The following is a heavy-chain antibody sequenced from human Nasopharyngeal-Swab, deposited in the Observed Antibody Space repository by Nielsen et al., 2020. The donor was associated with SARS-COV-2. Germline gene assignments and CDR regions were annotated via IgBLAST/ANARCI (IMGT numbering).Heavy chain of an antibody. CDR1: GYTFTTYG. CDR2: ISAYDGKT. Sequence: ASVKVSCKASGYTFTTYGISWVRQAPGQGLEWMGWISAYDGKTNYAQKFQGRVTITADESTSTAYMELSSLRSEDTAVYYCARDLMRNIAAAGMVYWGQGTPVTVSS. CDR3: ARDLMRNIAAAGMVY. V-gene: IGHV1-18*01. J-gene: IGHJ4*02. D-gene: IGHD6-13*01.